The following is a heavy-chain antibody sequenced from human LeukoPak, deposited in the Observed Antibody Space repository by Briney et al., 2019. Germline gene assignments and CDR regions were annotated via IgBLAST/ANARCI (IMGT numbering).Heavy chain of an antibody. CDR1: GVTLSSYA. D-gene: IGHD1-26*01. CDR3: ARDRAMVGAHGQLDY. Sequence: SLKVSCKASGVTLSSYAIRSVCQAPGQRLESMGRIFPIFGTANTAQKFQGRVTITTDEPTSTPYIELSSLRSEDTGVYCCARDRAMVGAHGQLDYWGQGTLGTVSS. CDR2: IFPIFGTA. V-gene: IGHV1-69*05. J-gene: IGHJ4*02.